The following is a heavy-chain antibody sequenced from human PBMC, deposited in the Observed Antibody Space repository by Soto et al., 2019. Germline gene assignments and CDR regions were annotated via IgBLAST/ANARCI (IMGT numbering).Heavy chain of an antibody. Sequence: SLRLSCAASGFTFSSYAMHWVRQAPGKGLEWVAVISYDGSNKYYADSVKGRFTISRDNSKNTLYLQMNSLRAEDTAVYYCARAEQWLVRPDYWGQGTLVTVSS. D-gene: IGHD6-19*01. CDR2: ISYDGSNK. J-gene: IGHJ4*02. CDR1: GFTFSSYA. CDR3: ARAEQWLVRPDY. V-gene: IGHV3-30-3*01.